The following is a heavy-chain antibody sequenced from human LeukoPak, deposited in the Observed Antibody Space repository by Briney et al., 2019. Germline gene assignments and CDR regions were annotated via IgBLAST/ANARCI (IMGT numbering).Heavy chain of an antibody. J-gene: IGHJ4*02. CDR3: ARQGYDLTGYYKGYYFDY. CDR1: GYSFTSYW. Sequence: GESLKISCKGSGYSFTSYWIGWVRQMPGKGLGWMGIIYPGDSDTRYSPSFQGQVTISADKSISTAYLQWSSLKASDTAMYYCARQGYDLTGYYKGYYFDYWGQGTLVTVSS. V-gene: IGHV5-51*01. D-gene: IGHD3-9*01. CDR2: IYPGDSDT.